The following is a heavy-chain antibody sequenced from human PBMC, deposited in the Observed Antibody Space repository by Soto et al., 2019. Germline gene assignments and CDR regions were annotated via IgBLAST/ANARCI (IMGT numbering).Heavy chain of an antibody. CDR3: ARQWDSSGFYSRFDY. CDR1: GGSISRYY. D-gene: IGHD3-22*01. CDR2: IYYSGLT. J-gene: IGHJ4*02. Sequence: PETLSLTCSVSGGSISRYYWSWIRQPPGKGLEWIGCIYYSGLTHYHPSLKSRVTMSVDTSKNEFSLNLRSVTSADTAVYYCARQWDSSGFYSRFDYWGQGILVTVSS. V-gene: IGHV4-59*01.